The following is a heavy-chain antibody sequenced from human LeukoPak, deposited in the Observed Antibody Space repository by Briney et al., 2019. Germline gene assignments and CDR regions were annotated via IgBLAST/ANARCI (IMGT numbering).Heavy chain of an antibody. CDR1: GFTFSSYW. CDR2: TTSDGTST. D-gene: IGHD6-6*01. V-gene: IGHV3-74*01. J-gene: IGHJ4*02. CDR3: ARSSSSGYDY. Sequence: PGGSLRLSCAASGFTFSSYWMHWVRQAPGKGLVWVSRTTSDGTSTSCADSVKGRFTVSRDNAKNTLYLQMNSLGAEDTAVYYCARSSSSGYDYWGQGTLVTVSS.